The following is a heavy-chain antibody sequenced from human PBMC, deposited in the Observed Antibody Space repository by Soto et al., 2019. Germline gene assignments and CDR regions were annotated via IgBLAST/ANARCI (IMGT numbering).Heavy chain of an antibody. J-gene: IGHJ6*02. CDR2: ISHDGGT. D-gene: IGHD3-10*01. CDR1: GGSLGDFY. CDR3: ARGQLVWYGDLTPYHRDMDV. Sequence: SETLSLTCAFYGGSLGDFYWSWVRQSPGKGLEWVGGISHDGGTNYSPSLASRVSISVDTSKNQFSLHLRSVTAADTGLYYCARGQLVWYGDLTPYHRDMDVWGQGTTVTVSS. V-gene: IGHV4-34*01.